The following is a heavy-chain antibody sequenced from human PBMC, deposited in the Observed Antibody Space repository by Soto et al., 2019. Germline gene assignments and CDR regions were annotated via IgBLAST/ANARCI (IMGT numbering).Heavy chain of an antibody. V-gene: IGHV3-7*01. CDR3: AREVPPSSSSWYSNWFDP. Sequence: LRLSCAASGFTFSSYWMSWVRQAPGKGLEWVANIKQDGSEKYYVDSVKGRFTISRDNAKNSLYLQMNSLRAEDTAVYYCAREVPPSSSSWYSNWFDPWGQGTLVTVSS. CDR1: GFTFSSYW. D-gene: IGHD6-13*01. CDR2: IKQDGSEK. J-gene: IGHJ5*02.